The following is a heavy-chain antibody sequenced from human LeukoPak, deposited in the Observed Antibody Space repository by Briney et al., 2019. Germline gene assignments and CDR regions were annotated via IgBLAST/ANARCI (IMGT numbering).Heavy chain of an antibody. Sequence: PGGSLRLSCAASGFTVSSNYMSWVRQAPGKGLEWVSVIYSGGSTYYADSVKGRFTISRDNSKNTLYLQMNSLRAEDTAVYYCARDVSDITIFGVVSPHYGMDVWGQGTMVTVSS. CDR2: IYSGGST. CDR3: ARDVSDITIFGVVSPHYGMDV. J-gene: IGHJ6*02. D-gene: IGHD3-3*01. V-gene: IGHV3-66*01. CDR1: GFTVSSNY.